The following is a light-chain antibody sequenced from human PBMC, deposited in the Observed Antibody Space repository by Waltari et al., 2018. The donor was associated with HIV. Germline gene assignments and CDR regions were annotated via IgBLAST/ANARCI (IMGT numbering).Light chain of an antibody. CDR1: QDINNY. CDR2: AAS. V-gene: IGKV1-33*01. J-gene: IGKJ4*01. Sequence: IQMTQSPSSLSASVGDRITITCQASQDINNYLNWYQQKPRKAPKLLIYAASNLETGVPSRFSGSGSGTDFSFTISSLQPEDIATYYCQQYDNLLTFGGGTKVEIK. CDR3: QQYDNLLT.